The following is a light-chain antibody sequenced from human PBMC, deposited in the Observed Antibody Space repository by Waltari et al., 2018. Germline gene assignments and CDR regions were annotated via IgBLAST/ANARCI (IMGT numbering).Light chain of an antibody. CDR3: QQGFKYPRT. CDR1: LDIDIY. CDR2: YSN. Sequence: IQMSQSPSSLSASVGDRVNFTCRASLDIDIYLNWYQQRPGQAPKLLIYYSNILGSGVPSRFSGSRSGTEFTLTISGLQPEDFATYYCQQGFKYPRTFGQGTRVEIK. V-gene: IGKV1D-13*01. J-gene: IGKJ1*01.